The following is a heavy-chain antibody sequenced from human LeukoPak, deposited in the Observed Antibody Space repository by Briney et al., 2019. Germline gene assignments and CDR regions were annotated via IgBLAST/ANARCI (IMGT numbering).Heavy chain of an antibody. Sequence: SETLSLTCAVYGGSFSGYYWSWIRQPPGKGLGWIGEINHSGSTNYNPSLKSRVTISVDTSKNQFSLKLSSVTAADTAVYYCASNYYDSSGGYYFDYWGQGTLVTVSS. D-gene: IGHD3-22*01. CDR1: GGSFSGYY. CDR3: ASNYYDSSGGYYFDY. V-gene: IGHV4-34*01. CDR2: INHSGST. J-gene: IGHJ4*02.